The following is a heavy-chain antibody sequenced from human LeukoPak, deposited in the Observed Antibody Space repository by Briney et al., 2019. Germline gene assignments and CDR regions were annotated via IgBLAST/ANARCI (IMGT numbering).Heavy chain of an antibody. CDR3: ASLDTAKQPLANH. D-gene: IGHD5-18*01. Sequence: GGSQRLSCVASGLTVSNHWMSWVRQAPGKGLEWVANIREERGQEYYVDSVKGRFTISKNSAKNSLYLQMNTLRVEDTAMYYCASLDTAKQPLANHWGQGTLVTVSS. V-gene: IGHV3-7*03. CDR1: GLTVSNHW. J-gene: IGHJ5*02. CDR2: IREERGQE.